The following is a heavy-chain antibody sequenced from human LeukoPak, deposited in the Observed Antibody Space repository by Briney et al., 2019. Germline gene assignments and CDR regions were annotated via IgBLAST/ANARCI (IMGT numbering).Heavy chain of an antibody. CDR3: ARDREEYCSGGSCSSFDY. CDR2: ISGSSSYI. Sequence: GGSLRLSCAASGSTFSSHSMNWVRQAPGKGLEWVSSISGSSSYIYYADSVKGRFTISRGNAKNSLYLQMNSLRGEDTAVYYCARDREEYCSGGSCSSFDYWGKGILVTVSS. J-gene: IGHJ4*02. D-gene: IGHD2-15*01. V-gene: IGHV3-21*06. CDR1: GSTFSSHS.